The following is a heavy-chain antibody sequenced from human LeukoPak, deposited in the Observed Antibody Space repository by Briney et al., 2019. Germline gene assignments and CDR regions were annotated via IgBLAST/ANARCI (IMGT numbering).Heavy chain of an antibody. J-gene: IGHJ4*02. V-gene: IGHV3-72*01. Sequence: PGGSLRLSCAASGFTFSDHYMDWVRQAPGKGLEWIGRIRNKPNNYTTKYAASVKGRFTISRDDSKNSLYLQMNSLKNEDTAVYYCAREQDIAVAGTGGRGFDYWGQGTLVTVSS. D-gene: IGHD6-19*01. CDR2: IRNKPNNYTT. CDR3: AREQDIAVAGTGGRGFDY. CDR1: GFTFSDHY.